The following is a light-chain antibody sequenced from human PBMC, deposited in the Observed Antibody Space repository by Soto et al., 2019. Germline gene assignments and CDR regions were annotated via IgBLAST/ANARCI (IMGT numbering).Light chain of an antibody. J-gene: IGKJ4*01. Sequence: DIQMTQSPSTLSASVGDRVTITCRASQSISSWLAWYQQKPGKAPKLLIFQASSLKSGVPSRFSGSGSATEYTLTISSLLPDDFATDYCEAYSSSSGLTIGGGTKVDIK. CDR2: QAS. V-gene: IGKV1-5*03. CDR3: EAYSSSSGLT. CDR1: QSISSW.